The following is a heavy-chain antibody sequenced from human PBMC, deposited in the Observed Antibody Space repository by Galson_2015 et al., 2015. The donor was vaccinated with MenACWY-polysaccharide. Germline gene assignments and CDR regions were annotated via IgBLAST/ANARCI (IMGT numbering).Heavy chain of an antibody. J-gene: IGHJ5*02. CDR2: INSDGRST. Sequence: SLRLSCAASGFTFSRNWMHWVRQAPGKGLVWVSRINSDGRSTSYADSVKGRFTISRDNAKNTLYLEMNSLRAEDTAVYYCTKAGAKYCRGSSCYFNWFDPWGQGTLVTVSS. CDR3: TKAGAKYCRGSSCYFNWFDP. CDR1: GFTFSRNW. V-gene: IGHV3-74*01. D-gene: IGHD2-15*01.